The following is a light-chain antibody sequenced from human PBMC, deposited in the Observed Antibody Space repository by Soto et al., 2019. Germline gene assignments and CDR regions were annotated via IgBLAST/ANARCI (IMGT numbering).Light chain of an antibody. CDR1: SSDIGAYDL. V-gene: IGLV2-14*03. CDR2: EVS. CDR3: TSVAPGRIYG. J-gene: IGLJ1*01. Sequence: QSVLTQPASVSGSPGQSITISCSGTSSDIGAYDLVSWYQQHPGRAPKLIIYEVSHRFSGLSYRLSGSKSGHTASLTISGLQAEDEGDYYCTSVAPGRIYGCGSGTKVTVL.